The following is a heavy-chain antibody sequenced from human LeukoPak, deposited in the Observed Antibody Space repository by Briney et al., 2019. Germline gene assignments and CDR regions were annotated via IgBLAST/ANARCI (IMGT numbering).Heavy chain of an antibody. V-gene: IGHV4-34*01. CDR1: GGSFSGYY. CDR2: IYYSGST. J-gene: IGHJ5*02. CDR3: ARHGEYDFWSGYYGWFDP. D-gene: IGHD3-3*01. Sequence: PSETLSLTCAVYGGSFSGYYWSWIRQPPGKGLEWIGSIYYSGSTYYNPSLKSRVTISVDTSKNQFSLKLSSVTAADTAVYYCARHGEYDFWSGYYGWFDPWGQGTLVTVSS.